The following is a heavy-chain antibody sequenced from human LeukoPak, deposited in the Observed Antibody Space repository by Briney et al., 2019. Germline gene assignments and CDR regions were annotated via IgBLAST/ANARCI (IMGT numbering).Heavy chain of an antibody. V-gene: IGHV3-23*01. CDR1: GFTFSDYY. CDR3: ANFHRGHN. D-gene: IGHD2-15*01. J-gene: IGHJ4*02. Sequence: GGSLRLSCAASGFTFSDYYMNWIRQAPGKGLEWVSAISGSGGSTYYADSVKGRFTISRDNSKNTLYLQMNSLRAEDTAVYYCANFHRGHNWGQGTLVTVSS. CDR2: ISGSGGST.